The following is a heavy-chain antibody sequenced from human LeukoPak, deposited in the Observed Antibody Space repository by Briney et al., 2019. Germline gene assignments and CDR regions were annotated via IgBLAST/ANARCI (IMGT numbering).Heavy chain of an antibody. D-gene: IGHD6-19*01. CDR2: IYYSGST. Sequence: PSETLSLTCTVSGGSISSYYWSWIRQPPGKGLEWIGYIYYSGSTNYNPSLKSRVTISVDTSKNQFSLKLTSVTAADTAVYYCARDIDVDAVAMKGEKNYWGQGTLVTVSS. V-gene: IGHV4-59*12. CDR1: GGSISSYY. J-gene: IGHJ4*02. CDR3: ARDIDVDAVAMKGEKNY.